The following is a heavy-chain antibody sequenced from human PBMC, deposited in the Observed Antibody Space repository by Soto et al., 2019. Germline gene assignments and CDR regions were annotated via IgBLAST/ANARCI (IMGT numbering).Heavy chain of an antibody. D-gene: IGHD1-1*01. Sequence: QVQLVQSGAEVRKPGASVKVSCKISGFSFTTYGFTWVRQAPGQAPEWMGWISAYNGKTNYAQKFQDRVTMTTDTSTTTVYMEVRRLTSDDTAIYYCARGGLGKQLGRVTFDYWGQGTLVIVSS. CDR2: ISAYNGKT. CDR1: GFSFTTYG. CDR3: ARGGLGKQLGRVTFDY. V-gene: IGHV1-18*01. J-gene: IGHJ4*02.